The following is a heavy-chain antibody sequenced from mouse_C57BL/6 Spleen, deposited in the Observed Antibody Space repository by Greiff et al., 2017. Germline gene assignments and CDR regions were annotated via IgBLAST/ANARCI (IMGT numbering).Heavy chain of an antibody. CDR1: GFTFSSYT. J-gene: IGHJ1*03. V-gene: IGHV5-9*01. Sequence: DVKLVESGGGLVKPGGSLKLSCAASGFTFSSYTMSWVRQTPEKRLEWVATISGGGGNTYYPDSVKGRFTISRDNAKNTLYLQMSSLRSEDTALYYCARRDITTRYFDVWGTGTTVTVSS. CDR2: ISGGGGNT. CDR3: ARRDITTRYFDV. D-gene: IGHD2-4*01.